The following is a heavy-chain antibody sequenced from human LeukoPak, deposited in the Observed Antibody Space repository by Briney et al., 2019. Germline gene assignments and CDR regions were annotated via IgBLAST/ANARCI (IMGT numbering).Heavy chain of an antibody. CDR3: TRETSSRYFDY. V-gene: IGHV7-4-1*02. Sequence: VASVKVSCKASGYTFTSYAMNWVRQAPGQGLEWMGWINTNTGNPTYAQGFTGRFVFSLDTSVSTAYLQISSLKAEDTAVYYCTRETSSRYFDYWGQGTLVTVSS. CDR2: INTNTGNP. CDR1: GYTFTSYA. J-gene: IGHJ4*02.